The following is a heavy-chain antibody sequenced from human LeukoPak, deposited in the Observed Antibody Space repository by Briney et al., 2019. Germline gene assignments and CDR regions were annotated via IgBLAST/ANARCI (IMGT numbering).Heavy chain of an antibody. V-gene: IGHV1-18*01. CDR3: ARGDSTVTPKYFQY. CDR1: GYTFTSYG. D-gene: IGHD4-23*01. J-gene: IGHJ1*01. Sequence: AASVKVSCKASGYTFTSYGINWVRQAPGQGLEWMGWISAYNGNTNYAQKLQGRVTMTTDKSTSTAYMELSSLRSADTAVYYCARGDSTVTPKYFQYWGQGTLVTVSS. CDR2: ISAYNGNT.